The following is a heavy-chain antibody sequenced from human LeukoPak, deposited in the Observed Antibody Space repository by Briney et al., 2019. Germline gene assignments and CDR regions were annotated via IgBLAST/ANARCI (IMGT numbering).Heavy chain of an antibody. V-gene: IGHV4-59*08. D-gene: IGHD2-15*01. CDR1: VDSSSRYH. J-gene: IGHJ3*02. CDR2: FHYSGIT. CDR3: ARHDLRGGAFDI. Sequence: SETLSLICSVSVDSSSRYHWSWLRQPPGKGLEWIGYFHYSGITNYNPSLASRVTMSGDTSKSQFSLKLSSVTVADTAVYYCARHDLRGGAFDIWGQGTTVTVSS.